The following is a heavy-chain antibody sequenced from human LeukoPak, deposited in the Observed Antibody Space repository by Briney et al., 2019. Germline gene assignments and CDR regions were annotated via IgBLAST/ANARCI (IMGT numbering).Heavy chain of an antibody. CDR2: ISYDGSNK. J-gene: IGHJ4*02. V-gene: IGHV3-30*18. CDR1: GFTFSSYG. Sequence: GGSLRLSCAAYGFTFSSYGMHWVRQAPGKGLEWVAVISYDGSNKYYADSVKGRFTISRDNSKNTLYLQMNSLRAEDTAVYYCAKELSASGMTTVTTTGYWGQGTLVTVSS. CDR3: AKELSASGMTTVTTTGY. D-gene: IGHD4-17*01.